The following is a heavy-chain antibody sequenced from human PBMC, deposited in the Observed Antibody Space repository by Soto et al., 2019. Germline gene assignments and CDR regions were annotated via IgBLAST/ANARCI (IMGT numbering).Heavy chain of an antibody. V-gene: IGHV4-4*07. D-gene: IGHD6-13*01. Sequence: QVQLQESGPGLVKPSETLSLTCTVSGGSISSYYWSWIRQPAGKGLEWIGRIYTSGSTNYNPSLKSRVTMSVDTSKNQCSRKLSSVTAADTAVYYCARVIHPWQQLGPVFGMDVWGQGTTVTVSS. J-gene: IGHJ6*02. CDR2: IYTSGST. CDR1: GGSISSYY. CDR3: ARVIHPWQQLGPVFGMDV.